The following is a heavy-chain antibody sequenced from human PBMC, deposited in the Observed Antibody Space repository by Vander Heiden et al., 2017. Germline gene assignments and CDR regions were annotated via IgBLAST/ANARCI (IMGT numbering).Heavy chain of an antibody. CDR1: GSTFSSYG. CDR2: IWYDGSNK. D-gene: IGHD6-19*01. V-gene: IGHV3-33*01. Sequence: QVQLVESGGGVVQPGRSLRLSCAAAGSTFSSYGMHWVRQAPGKGLEWVAVIWYDGSNKYYADSVKGRFTISRDNSKNTLYLQMNSLRAEDTAVYYCAREEASSGLYFDYWGQGTLVTVSS. CDR3: AREEASSGLYFDY. J-gene: IGHJ4*02.